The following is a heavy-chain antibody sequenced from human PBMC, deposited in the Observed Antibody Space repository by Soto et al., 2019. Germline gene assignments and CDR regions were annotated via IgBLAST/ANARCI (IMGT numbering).Heavy chain of an antibody. Sequence: QVQLVESGGGVVQPGRSLRLSCAASGFTFSNYAIHWVRQAPGKGLEWVAVISYDGSNKYYADSVKGRFTISRDTYCARDGRGYGSSGYYYGAYFFDYWGQGTPVTVSS. CDR2: ISYDGSNK. CDR1: GFTFSNYA. CDR3: Y. D-gene: IGHD3-22*01. J-gene: IGHJ4*02. V-gene: IGHV3-30-3*01.